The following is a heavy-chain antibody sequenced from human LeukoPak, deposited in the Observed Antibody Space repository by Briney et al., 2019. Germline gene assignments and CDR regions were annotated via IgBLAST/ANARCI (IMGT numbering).Heavy chain of an antibody. J-gene: IGHJ6*03. CDR2: IYYSGST. Sequence: PSETLSLTCTVSGGSISSSSYYWGWIRQPPGKGLEWIGSIYYSGSTYYNPSLKSRVTISVDTSKNQFSLKLSSVTAADTAVYYCARDISPTQLWLRYMDVWGKGTTVTVSS. V-gene: IGHV4-39*07. CDR3: ARDISPTQLWLRYMDV. CDR1: GGSISSSSYY. D-gene: IGHD5-18*01.